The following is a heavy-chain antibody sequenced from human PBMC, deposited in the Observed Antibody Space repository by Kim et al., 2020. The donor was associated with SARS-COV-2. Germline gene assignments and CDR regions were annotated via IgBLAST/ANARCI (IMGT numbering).Heavy chain of an antibody. D-gene: IGHD6-13*01. J-gene: IGHJ4*02. Sequence: SETLSLTCAVYGGSFSGYYWSWIRQPPGKGLEWIGEINHSGSTNYNPSLKSRVTISVDTSNNQFSLKLSSVTAADTAVYYCARAHYSSSWLGYWGQGTLVTVSS. CDR1: GGSFSGYY. V-gene: IGHV4-34*01. CDR3: ARAHYSSSWLGY. CDR2: INHSGST.